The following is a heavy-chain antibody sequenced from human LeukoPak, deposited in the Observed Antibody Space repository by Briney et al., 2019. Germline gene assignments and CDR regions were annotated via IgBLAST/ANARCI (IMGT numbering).Heavy chain of an antibody. CDR2: IYTSGST. CDR1: GGSISSGSYY. CDR3: ARENLGYISSPYFDY. V-gene: IGHV4-61*02. D-gene: IGHD6-6*01. Sequence: SQTLSLTCTVSGGSISSGSYYWSWIRQPAGKGLEWIGRIYTSGSTNYNPSLKSRVTISVDTSKNQFSLKLSSVTAADTAVYYCARENLGYISSPYFDYWGQGALVTVSS. J-gene: IGHJ4*02.